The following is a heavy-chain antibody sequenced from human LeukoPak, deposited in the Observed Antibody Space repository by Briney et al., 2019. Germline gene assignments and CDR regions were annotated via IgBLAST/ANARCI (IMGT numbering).Heavy chain of an antibody. D-gene: IGHD3-3*01. CDR3: ARGPILEPYYMDV. J-gene: IGHJ6*03. CDR2: INHSGST. CDR1: GGSFSGYY. Sequence: SETLSLTCAVYGGSFSGYYWSWIRQPPGKGLEWIGEINHSGSTNYNPSLKSRVTISVDTSKNQFSLKLSSVTAAGTAVYYCARGPILEPYYMDVWGKGTTVTVSS. V-gene: IGHV4-34*01.